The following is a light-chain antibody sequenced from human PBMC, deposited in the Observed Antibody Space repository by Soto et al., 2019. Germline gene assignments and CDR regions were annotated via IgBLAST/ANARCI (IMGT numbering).Light chain of an antibody. CDR2: DTS. J-gene: IGKJ1*01. Sequence: DIVVTQSPATLSASPGERVTLSCRASQFVSSRLAWYQRRPGQVPRLLIYDTSTRAPGITPRFSGSASGTEFTLTISSLQSEDFGVYDCHEYIQWPTEMFRPGTPVDIK. CDR1: QFVSSR. V-gene: IGKV3-15*01. CDR3: HEYIQWPTEM.